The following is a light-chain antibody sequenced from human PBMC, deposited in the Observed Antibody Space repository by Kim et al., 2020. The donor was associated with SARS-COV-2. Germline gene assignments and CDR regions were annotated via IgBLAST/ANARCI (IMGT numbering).Light chain of an antibody. V-gene: IGKV3-15*01. CDR2: GSS. CDR3: QQYSNWPRT. J-gene: IGKJ1*01. CDR1: QSISTN. Sequence: VSPGERATLSCRASQSISTNVAWYQHKPGQAPRLLIYGSSTRATGIPARFSGSGSGTEFTLTISSLQSEDFAVYYCQQYSNWPRTFGQGTKVDIK.